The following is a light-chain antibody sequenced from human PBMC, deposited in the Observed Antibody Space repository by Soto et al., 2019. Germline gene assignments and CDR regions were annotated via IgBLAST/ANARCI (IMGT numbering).Light chain of an antibody. CDR3: HQYDDWLRLT. J-gene: IGKJ4*01. Sequence: EIVMTQSPATLSVSPGERATLSCRASQSVNIYLAWYQQKPSQAPRLLIFGASYRATGIPARFSGSGSGTEFNLTISSLQSEDFAVYFCHQYDDWLRLTFGGGTKVEIK. V-gene: IGKV3D-15*01. CDR1: QSVNIY. CDR2: GAS.